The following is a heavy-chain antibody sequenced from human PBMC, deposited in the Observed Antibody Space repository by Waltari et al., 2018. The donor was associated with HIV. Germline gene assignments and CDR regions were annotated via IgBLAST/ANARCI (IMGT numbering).Heavy chain of an antibody. Sequence: EVLLVESGGGLVQPGGSLRLSCAASGFSFDSSWMSWVRQAPGKGVEWLAYIRRDGSEKYYANSVKGRFTVSRDNAEKSLFLQMDSLRVEDTAVYYCVRLFDYWGQGTLVTVSS. CDR3: VRLFDY. CDR2: IRRDGSEK. CDR1: GFSFDSSW. V-gene: IGHV3-7*01. J-gene: IGHJ4*02.